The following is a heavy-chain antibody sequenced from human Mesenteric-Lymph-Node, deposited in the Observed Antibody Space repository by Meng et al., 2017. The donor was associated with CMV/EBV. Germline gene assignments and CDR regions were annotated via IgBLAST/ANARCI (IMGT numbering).Heavy chain of an antibody. CDR3: AKDRPGILGLDP. CDR2: IGNDDGRTK. D-gene: IGHD3-10*01. J-gene: IGHJ5*02. V-gene: IGHV3-30*02. CDR1: GFIFSSYE. Sequence: GESLKISCAASGFIFSSYEMNWVRQAPGKGLEWVAYIGNDDGRTKYYPDSMRGRFTISRDNSKNTVYLQMNSLRTEDTAVYYCAKDRPGILGLDPWGQGTLVTVSS.